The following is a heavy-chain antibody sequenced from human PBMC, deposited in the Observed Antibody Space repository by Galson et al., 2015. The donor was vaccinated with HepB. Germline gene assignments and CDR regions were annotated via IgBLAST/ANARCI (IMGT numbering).Heavy chain of an antibody. D-gene: IGHD5-24*01. Sequence: SLRLSCAASGFTFSGSTIHWVRQASGKGPEWVGRIRSKPNNYATAYAASVKGRITFSRDDSKNTASLQMSSLKTEDTAVYYCTDNSHWYFELWGRGTLVTVSS. V-gene: IGHV3-73*01. CDR3: TDNSHWYFEL. CDR1: GFTFSGST. J-gene: IGHJ2*01. CDR2: IRSKPNNYAT.